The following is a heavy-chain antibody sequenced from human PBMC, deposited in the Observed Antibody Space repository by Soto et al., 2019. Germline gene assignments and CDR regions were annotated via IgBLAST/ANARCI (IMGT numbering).Heavy chain of an antibody. CDR3: ARHRNGYFDWPIPLDY. CDR2: IYYSGST. CDR1: GDSISSGDYY. V-gene: IGHV4-61*08. Sequence: PSETLSLTCIVSGDSISSGDYYWSWIRQPPGKGLEWIGYIYYSGSTNYNPSLKRRVTISVDTSKNQFSLKLSSVTAADTAVYYCARHRNGYFDWPIPLDYWGQGTLVTVSS. J-gene: IGHJ4*02. D-gene: IGHD3-9*01.